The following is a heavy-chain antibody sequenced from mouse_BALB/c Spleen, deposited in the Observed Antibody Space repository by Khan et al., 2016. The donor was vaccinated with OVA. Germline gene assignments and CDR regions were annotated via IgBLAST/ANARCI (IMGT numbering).Heavy chain of an antibody. CDR1: GYSITSDYA. V-gene: IGHV3-2*02. Sequence: EVQLVESGPGLVKPSQSLSLTCTVTGYSITSDYAWNWIRQFPENKLEWMGYISYSGNTKYNPSLKSRISITRDTYKNQFFLQLNFVTIEDTATYYCARIQGGDFDYWGQGTTLTVSS. D-gene: IGHD3-2*02. CDR2: ISYSGNT. J-gene: IGHJ2*01. CDR3: ARIQGGDFDY.